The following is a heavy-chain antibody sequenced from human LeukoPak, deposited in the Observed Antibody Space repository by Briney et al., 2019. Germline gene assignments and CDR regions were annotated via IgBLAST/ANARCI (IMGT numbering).Heavy chain of an antibody. Sequence: GGSLRLSCAASGFIFSNYGMNWVRQAPGKGLEWVGRIKSKSDGGTIDYAAPVKGRFTISRDDSKNTLYLQMHSLTTEDTAVYYCATTRTYWGQGTLVTVSS. V-gene: IGHV3-15*07. CDR3: ATTRTY. CDR2: IKSKSDGGTI. CDR1: GFIFSNYG. J-gene: IGHJ4*02.